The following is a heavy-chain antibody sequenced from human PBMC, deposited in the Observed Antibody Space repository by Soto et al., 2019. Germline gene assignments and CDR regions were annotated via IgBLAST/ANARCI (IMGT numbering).Heavy chain of an antibody. CDR1: GGSISSSSYY. CDR2: IYYSGST. V-gene: IGHV4-39*01. Sequence: QLQLQESGPGLVKPSETLSLTCTVSGGSISSSSYYWGWIRQPPGKGLEWIGSIYYSGSTYYNPSLKSRVTISVDTSKNQFSLMLSSVTAADTAVYYCARHRRSSNWFDPWGQGTLVTVSS. CDR3: ARHRRSSNWFDP. J-gene: IGHJ5*02.